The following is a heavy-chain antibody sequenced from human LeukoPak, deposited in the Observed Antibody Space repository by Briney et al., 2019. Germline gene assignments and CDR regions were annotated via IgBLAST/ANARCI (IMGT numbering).Heavy chain of an antibody. J-gene: IGHJ5*02. CDR2: IYYSGST. CDR3: ARGSTSRITMVRGVINWFDP. D-gene: IGHD3-10*01. CDR1: GGSVSTTSYY. Sequence: PSETLSLTCTVSGGSVSTTSYYWGWIRQPPGKGLEWIGSIYYSGSTSYNPSLKSRVTISVDTSKNQFSQNLSSVTAADTAVYYCARGSTSRITMVRGVINWFDPWGQGTLVTVSS. V-gene: IGHV4-39*01.